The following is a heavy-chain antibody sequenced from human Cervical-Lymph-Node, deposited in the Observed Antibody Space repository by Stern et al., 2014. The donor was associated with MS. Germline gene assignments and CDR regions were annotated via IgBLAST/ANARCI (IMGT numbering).Heavy chain of an antibody. J-gene: IGHJ3*02. CDR3: ARVPLVVLVPTRGDAFDI. V-gene: IGHV1-69*09. CDR1: GGTFSSYT. D-gene: IGHD2-21*01. Sequence: QVQLGQSGAEVRKPGSSVRVSCKTSGGTFSSYTISWVRQVPGQGLEWMGRIIPMYDIANYAQKFQGRVTITADKSTSTAYMELSSLRSEDTAVYYCARVPLVVLVPTRGDAFDIWGQGTMVTGSS. CDR2: IIPMYDIA.